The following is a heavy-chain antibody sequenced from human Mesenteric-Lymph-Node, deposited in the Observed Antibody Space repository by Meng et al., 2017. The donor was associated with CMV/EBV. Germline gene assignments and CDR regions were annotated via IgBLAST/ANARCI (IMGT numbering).Heavy chain of an antibody. CDR2: VNPMFGPA. CDR1: FRRHA. V-gene: IGHV1-69*06. CDR3: ARDKSQDSYGSGSYYNFDY. D-gene: IGHD3-10*01. J-gene: IGHJ4*02. Sequence: FRRHAITWLRQAPGRGLEWLGGVNPMFGPARYAQKFQDRVTITADRSTSTAYMELSSLRSEDTAVYYCARDKSQDSYGSGSYYNFDYWGQGTLVTVSS.